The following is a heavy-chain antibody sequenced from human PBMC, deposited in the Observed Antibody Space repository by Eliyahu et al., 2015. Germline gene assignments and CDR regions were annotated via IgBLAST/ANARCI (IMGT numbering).Heavy chain of an antibody. CDR2: INSDGSST. D-gene: IGHD6-13*01. CDR1: GXPFSSYW. Sequence: EVQLVESGGGLVQPGGSLRLSXAASGXPFSSYWMHWVRQAPGKGLVWVSRINSDGSSTSYADXVKGRFTISRDNAKNTLYLQMNSLRAEDTAVYYCARVSSSWLTYYYYYGMDVWGQGTTVTVSS. J-gene: IGHJ6*02. CDR3: ARVSSSWLTYYYYYGMDV. V-gene: IGHV3-74*01.